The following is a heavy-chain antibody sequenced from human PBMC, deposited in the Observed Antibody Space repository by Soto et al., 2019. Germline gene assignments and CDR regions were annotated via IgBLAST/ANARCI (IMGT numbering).Heavy chain of an antibody. Sequence: EVQLVESGGGLVQPGGSLRLSCEASGFTFRNYDMHWVRQGTGKGLEWVSGISAAGDPDYADSVEGRFTISRENAQNSFFLQMTSLRVGDTAVYYCARTDRDFYGLDVWGQWNAVIVSS. CDR3: ARTDRDFYGLDV. J-gene: IGHJ6*02. V-gene: IGHV3-13*05. CDR1: GFTFRNYD. CDR2: ISAAGDP.